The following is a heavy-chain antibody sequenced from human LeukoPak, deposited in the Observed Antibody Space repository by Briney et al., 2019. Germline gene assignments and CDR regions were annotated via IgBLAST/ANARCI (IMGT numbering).Heavy chain of an antibody. Sequence: GGSLRLSCAASGFIFSNYEMNWVRQAPGKGLEWVSYISSSGTTINYGDSVMGRFTISRDNARNSLYLQMNSLRAEDTAVYYCARGYFDSRGYYSPDTHDCWGQGTLVTVSS. CDR2: ISSSGTTI. J-gene: IGHJ4*02. CDR3: ARGYFDSRGYYSPDTHDC. V-gene: IGHV3-48*03. CDR1: GFIFSNYE. D-gene: IGHD3-22*01.